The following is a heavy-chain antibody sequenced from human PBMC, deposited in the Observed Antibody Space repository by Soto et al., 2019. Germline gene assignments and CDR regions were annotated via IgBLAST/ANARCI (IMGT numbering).Heavy chain of an antibody. CDR1: GGTFSSLA. V-gene: IGHV1-69*06. Sequence: QVQLVQSGAEVKKPGSSVKVSCKASGGTFSSLAISWVRQAPGQGLEWMGGLVPVLGTANYAQKFQDRVTITADKSTSTSYMELSSLRSEDTAFYYCARRPVVSDYWGQGTLGTVAS. CDR2: LVPVLGTA. CDR3: ARRPVVSDY. D-gene: IGHD2-21*01. J-gene: IGHJ4*02.